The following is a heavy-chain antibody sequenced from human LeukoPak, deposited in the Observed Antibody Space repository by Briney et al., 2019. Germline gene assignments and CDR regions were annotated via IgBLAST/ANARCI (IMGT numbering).Heavy chain of an antibody. D-gene: IGHD2-2*02. CDR3: AREPCSSTSCYRRRGAALDY. J-gene: IGHJ4*02. Sequence: GASVKVSCKASGYTFTSYGISWVRQAPGQGLEWMGWISAYNGNTNYAQKLQGRVTMTTDTSTSTAYMELRSLRSDDTAVYYCAREPCSSTSCYRRRGAALDYWGQGTLVTVSS. CDR1: GYTFTSYG. CDR2: ISAYNGNT. V-gene: IGHV1-18*01.